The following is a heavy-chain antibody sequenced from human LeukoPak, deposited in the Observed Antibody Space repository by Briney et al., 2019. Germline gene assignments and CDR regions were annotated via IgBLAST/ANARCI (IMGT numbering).Heavy chain of an antibody. V-gene: IGHV3-15*01. D-gene: IGHD3-16*01. CDR1: GFTFSNAW. J-gene: IGHJ5*02. CDR3: TTDGEVIWFDR. CDR2: IKSKTDGGTT. Sequence: GGSLRLSCAASGFTFSNAWMSRVRQAPGKGLEWVDRIKSKTDGGTTDYAAPVKGRFTISRDDSKNTLYLQMNSLKTEDTAVYYCTTDGEVIWFDRWGQGTLVTVSS.